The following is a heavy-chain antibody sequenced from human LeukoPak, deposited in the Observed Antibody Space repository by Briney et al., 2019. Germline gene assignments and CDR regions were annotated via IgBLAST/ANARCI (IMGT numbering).Heavy chain of an antibody. CDR2: IYGSGEIT. CDR3: ARDVRFIAAAGRFDH. V-gene: IGHV3-23*01. CDR1: GFTFGSHA. J-gene: IGHJ4*02. D-gene: IGHD6-25*01. Sequence: GGSLRLSCAASGFTFGSHAMTWVRQAPGKGLEWVSSIYGSGEITYYADSVKGRFTISRDNSKSTLYLLMSSLRAEDTAIYFCARDVRFIAAAGRFDHWGQGTLASVSS.